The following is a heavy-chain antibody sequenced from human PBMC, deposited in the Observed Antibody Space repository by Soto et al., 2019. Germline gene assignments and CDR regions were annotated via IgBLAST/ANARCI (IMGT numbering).Heavy chain of an antibody. CDR2: ISYDGSNK. Sequence: PVGSLRLSCAASGFTFSSYAMHWVRQAPGKGLEWVAVISYDGSNKYYADSVKGRFTISRDNSKNTLYLQMNSLRAEDTAVYYCARASGYTSEIYYYYGMDVWGQGTTVTVSS. D-gene: IGHD6-25*01. V-gene: IGHV3-30-3*01. J-gene: IGHJ6*02. CDR1: GFTFSSYA. CDR3: ARASGYTSEIYYYYGMDV.